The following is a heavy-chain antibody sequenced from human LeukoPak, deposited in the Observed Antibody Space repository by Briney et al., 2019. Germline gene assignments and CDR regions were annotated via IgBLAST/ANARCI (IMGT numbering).Heavy chain of an antibody. CDR3: ARRGAILGYSYGFDY. CDR2: IYYSGST. D-gene: IGHD5-18*01. J-gene: IGHJ4*02. V-gene: IGHV4-59*01. Sequence: PSETLSLTCTVSGGSISSYYWSWIRQPPGKGLEWIGNIYYSGSTNYNPSLKSRVTISVDTSKNQFSLKLSSVTAADTAVYYCARRGAILGYSYGFDYWGQGTLVTVSS. CDR1: GGSISSYY.